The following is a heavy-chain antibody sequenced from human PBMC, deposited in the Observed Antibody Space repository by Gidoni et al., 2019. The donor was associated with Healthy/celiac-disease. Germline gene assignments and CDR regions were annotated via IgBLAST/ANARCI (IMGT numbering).Heavy chain of an antibody. D-gene: IGHD1-1*01. V-gene: IGHV3-9*01. J-gene: IGHJ6*02. CDR2: ISWNSGSI. CDR1: GFTFDAYA. Sequence: EVQLVESGGGLVQPGRSLRLSCAASGFTFDAYAMHWVRQAPGKGLEWVSGISWNSGSIGYADSVKGRFTISRDNAKNSLYLQMNSLRAEDTALYYCAKEASTGSGETIYYYGMDVWGQGTTVTVSS. CDR3: AKEASTGSGETIYYYGMDV.